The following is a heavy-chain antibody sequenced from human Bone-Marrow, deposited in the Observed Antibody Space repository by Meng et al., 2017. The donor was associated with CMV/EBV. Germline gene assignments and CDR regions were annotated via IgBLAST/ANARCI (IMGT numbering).Heavy chain of an antibody. D-gene: IGHD3-3*01. J-gene: IGHJ5*02. Sequence: ETLSLTCAVYGGSFSGYYWSWIRQPPGKGLEWIGEINHSGSTNYNPSLKSRVTISVDTSKNQFSLKLSSVTAADTAVYYCARVGNDFWSGRWFDPWGQGTLVAVSS. CDR3: ARVGNDFWSGRWFDP. CDR2: INHSGST. CDR1: GGSFSGYY. V-gene: IGHV4-34*01.